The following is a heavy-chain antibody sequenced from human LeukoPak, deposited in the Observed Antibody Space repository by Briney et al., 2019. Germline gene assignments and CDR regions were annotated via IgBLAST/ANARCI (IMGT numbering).Heavy chain of an antibody. CDR3: ARGLGRRRIIKVAARAFDI. Sequence: SGTLSLTCAVTGASISNSNWWTWVRQPPGKGLEWIGEIYHSGSTNYKTSLKSRATISVDTSKNQFSLKLSSVTAADTAVYYCARGLGRRRIIKVAARAFDIWGQGTMVTVSS. CDR1: GASISNSNW. V-gene: IGHV4-4*02. CDR2: IYHSGST. J-gene: IGHJ3*02. D-gene: IGHD6-6*01.